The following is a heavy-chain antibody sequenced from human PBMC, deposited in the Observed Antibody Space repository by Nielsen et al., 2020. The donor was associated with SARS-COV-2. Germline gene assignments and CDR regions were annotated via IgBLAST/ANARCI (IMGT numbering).Heavy chain of an antibody. CDR2: INSDSGNT. D-gene: IGHD2-2*01. CDR1: GYTFTAYA. CDR3: ARNRGCSATSCFFDY. V-gene: IGHV1-3*04. J-gene: IGHJ4*02. Sequence: ASVKVSCKASGYTFTAYAIHWVRQDPGQRLEWMGWINSDSGNTKYSQKFRGRVTITRDTSASTAYMELSGLSSEDTAVYYCARNRGCSATSCFFDYWGQGALVTVSS.